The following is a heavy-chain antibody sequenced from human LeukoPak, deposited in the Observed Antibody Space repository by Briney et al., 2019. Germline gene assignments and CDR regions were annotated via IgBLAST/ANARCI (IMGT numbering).Heavy chain of an antibody. D-gene: IGHD1-7*01. J-gene: IGHJ4*02. CDR1: GLTFSSSW. CDR3: ARDINWNYMDY. CDR2: INPDGNKK. V-gene: IGHV3-7*01. Sequence: GGSLRLSCAVSGLTFSSSWMDWVRQAPGKGLEWVASINPDGNKKYSADSVKGRFTISRDISKNTVFLQMNTVRPDDTAVYYCARDINWNYMDYWGQGTLVTVSS.